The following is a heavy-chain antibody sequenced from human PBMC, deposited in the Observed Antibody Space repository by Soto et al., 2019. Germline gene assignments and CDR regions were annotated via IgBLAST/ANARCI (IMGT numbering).Heavy chain of an antibody. CDR1: GFTFSSYA. CDR3: VLWPPYAFDY. CDR2: IGGSVGVT. V-gene: IGHV3-23*01. Sequence: EVQLLESGGGLVQPGGSLRLSCAASGFTFSSYAMSWVRQAPGKGLEWVSGIGGSVGVTHYADSVKGRFTISRNNSKNTLYLKMNSLRAEDTAVYYCVLWPPYAFDYWGQGTLVTVSS. D-gene: IGHD3-10*01. J-gene: IGHJ4*02.